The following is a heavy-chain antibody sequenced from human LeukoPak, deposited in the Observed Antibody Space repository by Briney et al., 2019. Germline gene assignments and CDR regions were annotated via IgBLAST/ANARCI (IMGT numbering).Heavy chain of an antibody. D-gene: IGHD4-23*01. J-gene: IGHJ6*02. CDR3: ARQKRWSTSHYYYYGMDV. Sequence: SETLSLTCTVSGGSISSYYWSWIRQPPGKGLEWSGYIYYSGSTNYNPSLKSRVTISVDTSKNQFSPKLSSVTAADTAVYYCARQKRWSTSHYYYYGMDVWGQGTTVTVSS. CDR2: IYYSGST. CDR1: GGSISSYY. V-gene: IGHV4-59*08.